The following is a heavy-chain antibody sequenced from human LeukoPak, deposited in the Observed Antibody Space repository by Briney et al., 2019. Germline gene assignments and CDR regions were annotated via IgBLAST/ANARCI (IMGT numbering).Heavy chain of an antibody. CDR3: ARLNGGY. Sequence: SETLSLTCTVSGGXISSYYWSWIRQPPGRGLEWIGYINYSGSTNYNPSLKSRVTISVDTSKNQFSLKVTSVTAADTAVYYCARLNGGYWGQGTLVTVSS. J-gene: IGHJ4*02. CDR2: INYSGST. D-gene: IGHD1-1*01. CDR1: GGXISSYY. V-gene: IGHV4-59*08.